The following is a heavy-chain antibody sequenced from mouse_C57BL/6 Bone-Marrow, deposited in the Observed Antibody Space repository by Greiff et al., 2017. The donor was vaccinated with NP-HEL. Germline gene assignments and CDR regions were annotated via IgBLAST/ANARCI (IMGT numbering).Heavy chain of an antibody. CDR1: GYSITSGYD. CDR3: AREDYYGFDY. J-gene: IGHJ2*01. D-gene: IGHD1-1*01. Sequence: DVQLQESGPGMVKPSQSLSLTCTVTGYSITSGYDWHWIRHFPGNKLEWMGYISYSGSTNYNPSLKSRISITHDTSKNHFFLKLNSVTTEDTATYYCAREDYYGFDYWGQGTTLTVSS. V-gene: IGHV3-1*01. CDR2: ISYSGST.